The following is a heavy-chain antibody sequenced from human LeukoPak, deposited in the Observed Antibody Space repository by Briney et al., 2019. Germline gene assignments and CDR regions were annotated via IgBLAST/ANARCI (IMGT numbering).Heavy chain of an antibody. J-gene: IGHJ6*03. D-gene: IGHD6-13*01. CDR1: GFTFDDYA. CDR3: ARVEYSSSSYYMDV. V-gene: IGHV3-7*01. CDR2: IKQDGSEK. Sequence: PGRSLRLSCAASGFTFDDYAMHWVRQAPGKGLEWVANIKQDGSEKYYVDSVKGRFTISRDNAKNSLYLQMNSLRAEDTAVYYCARVEYSSSSYYMDVWGKGTTVTVSS.